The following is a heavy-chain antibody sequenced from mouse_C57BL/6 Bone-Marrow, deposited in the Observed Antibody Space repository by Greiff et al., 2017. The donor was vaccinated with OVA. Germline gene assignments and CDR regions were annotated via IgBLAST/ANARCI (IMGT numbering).Heavy chain of an antibody. D-gene: IGHD2-2*01. V-gene: IGHV14-1*01. Sequence: EVQLQQSGAELVRPGASVKLSCTASGFNIKDYYMHWVKQRPEQGLEWIGRIDPEDGDTEYAPKFQGKATMTADTSSNTAYLQLSSLTSEDSAVYYCARGRAYGYDGDFDYWGQGTTLTVSS. CDR1: GFNIKDYY. J-gene: IGHJ2*01. CDR2: IDPEDGDT. CDR3: ARGRAYGYDGDFDY.